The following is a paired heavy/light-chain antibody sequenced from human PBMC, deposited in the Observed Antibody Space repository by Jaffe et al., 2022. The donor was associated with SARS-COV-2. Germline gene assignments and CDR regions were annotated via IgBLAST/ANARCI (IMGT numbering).Heavy chain of an antibody. CDR3: ARMLRLDWLLYYFDY. CDR1: GFTFSDYY. CDR2: ISSSGSTI. Sequence: QVQLVESGGGLVKPGGSLRLSCAASGFTFSDYYMSWIRQAPGKGLEWVSYISSSGSTIYYADSVKGRFTISRDNAKNSLYLQMNSLRAEDTAVYYCARMLRLDWLLYYFDYWGQGTLVTVSS. D-gene: IGHD3-9*01. J-gene: IGHJ4*02. V-gene: IGHV3-11*01.
Light chain of an antibody. CDR2: EDS. Sequence: SYELTQPPSVSVSPGQTARITCSGDALPKKYAYWYQQKSGQAPVLVIYEDSKRPSGIPERFSGSSSGTMATLTISGAQVEDEADYYCYSTDSSGNHRGVFGGGTKLTVL. CDR1: ALPKKY. V-gene: IGLV3-10*01. J-gene: IGLJ2*01. CDR3: YSTDSSGNHRGV.